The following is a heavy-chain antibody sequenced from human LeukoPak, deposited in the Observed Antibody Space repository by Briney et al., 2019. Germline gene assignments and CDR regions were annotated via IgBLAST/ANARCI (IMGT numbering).Heavy chain of an antibody. J-gene: IGHJ4*02. CDR1: GGTFSSYA. CDR2: IIPIFGTA. Sequence: SVKVSCKASGGTFSSYAISWVRQAPGQGLEWMGRIIPIFGTANYAQKFQGRVTITTDESTSTAYMELSSLRSEDTDVYYCARDDTVFGVVIAPFDYWGQGTLVTVSS. D-gene: IGHD3-3*01. CDR3: ARDDTVFGVVIAPFDY. V-gene: IGHV1-69*05.